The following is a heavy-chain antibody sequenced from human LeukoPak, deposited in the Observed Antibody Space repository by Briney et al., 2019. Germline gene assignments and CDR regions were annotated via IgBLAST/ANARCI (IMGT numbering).Heavy chain of an antibody. CDR3: ARVVSGYSSGWYSGFDP. D-gene: IGHD6-19*01. J-gene: IGHJ5*02. Sequence: SETLSLTCTVSDGSISSYYWSWIRQPPGKGLEWIGYIYYSGSTNYNPSLKSRVTISVDTSKNQFSLKLSSVTAADTAVYYCARVVSGYSSGWYSGFDPWGQGTLVTVSS. V-gene: IGHV4-59*01. CDR1: DGSISSYY. CDR2: IYYSGST.